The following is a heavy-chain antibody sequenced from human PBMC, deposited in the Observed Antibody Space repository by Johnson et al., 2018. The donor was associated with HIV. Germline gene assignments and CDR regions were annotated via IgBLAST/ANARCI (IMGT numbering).Heavy chain of an antibody. CDR2: IWYDGSNK. Sequence: QVQLVESGGGVVQPGRSLRLSCAASGFTFSSYAMHWVRQAPGKGLEWVAVIWYDGSNKYYADSVKGRFTISRDNSKNTLYLQMNSLRAEDTAVYYCATGYCSGGSCPRDAFDIWGQGTMVTVSS. V-gene: IGHV3-33*08. D-gene: IGHD2-15*01. J-gene: IGHJ3*02. CDR1: GFTFSSYA. CDR3: ATGYCSGGSCPRDAFDI.